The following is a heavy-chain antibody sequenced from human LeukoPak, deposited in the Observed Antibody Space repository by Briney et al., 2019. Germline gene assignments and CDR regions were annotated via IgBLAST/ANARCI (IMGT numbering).Heavy chain of an antibody. CDR1: GFTFSSYS. D-gene: IGHD1-1*01. CDR3: AREDVAGTQYYYYYYYMDV. V-gene: IGHV3-48*01. CDR2: ISSSSSTI. J-gene: IGHJ6*03. Sequence: GGSLRLSCAASGFTFSSYSMNWVRQAPGKGLEWVSYISSSSSTIYYADSVKGRFTISRDNAKNSLYLQMNSLRAEDTAVYYCAREDVAGTQYYYYYYYMDVWGKGTTVTVSS.